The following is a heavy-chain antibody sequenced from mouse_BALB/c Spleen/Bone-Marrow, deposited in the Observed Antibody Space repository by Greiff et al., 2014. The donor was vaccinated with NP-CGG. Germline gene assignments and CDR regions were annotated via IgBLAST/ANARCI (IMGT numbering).Heavy chain of an antibody. CDR3: ARWGYLDY. V-gene: IGHV1-69*02. J-gene: IGHJ2*01. Sequence: QVQLKDSGAEFAKPGASVRLSCKASGYTFARFYIHWVKQRPGQDLEWIGEIDPSDSYINYNQKFKGKATLTVDKSSSTAYMQLSSLTSEDSALYYCARWGYLDYWGQGTTLTVSS. CDR1: GYTFARFY. D-gene: IGHD3-1*01. CDR2: IDPSDSYI.